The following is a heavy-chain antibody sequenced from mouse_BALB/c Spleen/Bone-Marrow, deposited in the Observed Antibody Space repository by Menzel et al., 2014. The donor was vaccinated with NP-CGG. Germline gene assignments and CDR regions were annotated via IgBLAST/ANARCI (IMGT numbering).Heavy chain of an antibody. D-gene: IGHD1-1*01. CDR3: ANYYYGSNYGFAY. J-gene: IGHJ3*01. CDR1: GFNIKDTY. Sequence: VQLKQSGAELVKPGASVKLSCTASGFNIKDTYMHWVKQRPEQGLEWIGRIDPANGNTKYDPKFQGKATITADTSSNTAYLQLSSLTSEDTAVYYCANYYYGSNYGFAYWGQGTLVTVSA. V-gene: IGHV14-3*02. CDR2: IDPANGNT.